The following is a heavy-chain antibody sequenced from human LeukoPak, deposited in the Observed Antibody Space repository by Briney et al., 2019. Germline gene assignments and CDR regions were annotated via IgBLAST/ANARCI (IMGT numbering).Heavy chain of an antibody. Sequence: PGGSLRLSCAASGFTVSSNYMSWVRQAPGRGLEWVSVIYSGGNTYYADSVKGRLTISRDNFKNTLYLQMNSLRAEDTAVYYCARGTYVIRAYYFDYWGQGTLVTVSS. CDR2: IYSGGNT. J-gene: IGHJ4*02. V-gene: IGHV3-66*01. CDR3: ARGTYVIRAYYFDY. CDR1: GFTVSSNY. D-gene: IGHD3-10*02.